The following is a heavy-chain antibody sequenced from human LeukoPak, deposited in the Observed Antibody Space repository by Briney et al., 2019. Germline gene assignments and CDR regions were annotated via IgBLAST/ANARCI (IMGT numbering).Heavy chain of an antibody. CDR3: ARDGTAAGLYFDL. Sequence: GGSLRLSCAVSGFTFSRYWMNWVRQAPGKGLEWVASIKQDGGEKSYVDSVKGRFTISRDNAKNSLYLQMSSLRAEDTAVYYCARDGTAAGLYFDLWGQGTLVTVSS. CDR1: GFTFSRYW. V-gene: IGHV3-7*01. CDR2: IKQDGGEK. D-gene: IGHD6-13*01. J-gene: IGHJ4*01.